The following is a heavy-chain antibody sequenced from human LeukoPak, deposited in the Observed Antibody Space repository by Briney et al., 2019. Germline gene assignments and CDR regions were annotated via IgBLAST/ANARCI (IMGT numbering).Heavy chain of an antibody. CDR2: ITSSSNYI. Sequence: GGSLRLSCAASGFTFSSFSMNWVRQAPGKGLEWVSSITSSSNYIYYATSVRGRFTISRDNAKNSLYLQMNSLRAEDTAVYYCARDLRLWGQGTLVTVSS. CDR1: GFTFSSFS. CDR3: ARDLRL. V-gene: IGHV3-21*01. J-gene: IGHJ4*02.